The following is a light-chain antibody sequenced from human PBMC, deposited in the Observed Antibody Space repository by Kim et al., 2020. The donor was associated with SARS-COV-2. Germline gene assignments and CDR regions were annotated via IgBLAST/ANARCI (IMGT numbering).Light chain of an antibody. CDR3: QSYDSSLSGSDVV. CDR1: SSNIGAGYD. CDR2: GNS. V-gene: IGLV1-40*01. Sequence: QSVLTHPPSVSGAPGQRVTISCTGSSSNIGAGYDVHWYQQLPGTAPKLLIYGNSNRPSGVPDRFSGSKSGTSASLAITGLQAEDEADYYCQSYDSSLSGSDVVFGGGTQLTVL. J-gene: IGLJ2*01.